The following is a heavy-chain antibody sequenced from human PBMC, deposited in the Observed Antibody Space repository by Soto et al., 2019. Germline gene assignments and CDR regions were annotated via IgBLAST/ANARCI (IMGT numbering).Heavy chain of an antibody. D-gene: IGHD6-19*01. Sequence: GGSLRLSCAASGFTFSSYGMHWVRQAPGKGLEWVAVISYDGSNKYYADSVKGRFTLSRENSKNTRYLQINSLRAEGTALYYCANLRAQWLVPLTAFDIWGQGTMVTVSS. J-gene: IGHJ3*02. CDR1: GFTFSSYG. CDR2: ISYDGSNK. V-gene: IGHV3-30*18. CDR3: ANLRAQWLVPLTAFDI.